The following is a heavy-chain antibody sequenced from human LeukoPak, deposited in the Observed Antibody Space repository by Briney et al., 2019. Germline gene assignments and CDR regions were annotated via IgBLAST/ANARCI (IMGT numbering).Heavy chain of an antibody. CDR1: GFTFSNSG. J-gene: IGHJ6*04. D-gene: IGHD3-10*02. V-gene: IGHV3-48*04. CDR3: AELGITMIGGV. CDR2: ISSSGSTI. Sequence: TGGSLRLSCAASGFTFSNSGMHWVRQAPGKGLEWVSYISSSGSTIYYADSVKGRFTISRDNAKNSLYLQMNSLRAEDTAVYYCAELGITMIGGVWGKGTTVTISS.